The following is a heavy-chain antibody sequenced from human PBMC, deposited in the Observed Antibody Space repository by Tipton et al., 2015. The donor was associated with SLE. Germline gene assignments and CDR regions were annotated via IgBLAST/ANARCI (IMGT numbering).Heavy chain of an antibody. V-gene: IGHV4-34*01. CDR3: ARLGVVVTAIDY. Sequence: TLSLTCAVYGGSFSGYHWTWIRQPPGRGLEWIGEIADTGSPNYNPSLKSRVTISLDTSKSQFSLILNSLTAADTAVYYCARLGVVVTAIDYWGQGTLVTVSS. D-gene: IGHD2-21*02. CDR2: IADTGSP. CDR1: GGSFSGYH. J-gene: IGHJ4*02.